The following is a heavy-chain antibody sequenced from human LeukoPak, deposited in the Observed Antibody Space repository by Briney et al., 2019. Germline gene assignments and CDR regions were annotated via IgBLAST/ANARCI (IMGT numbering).Heavy chain of an antibody. D-gene: IGHD1-1*01. V-gene: IGHV3-21*01. CDR1: GFTFSSYS. CDR3: ARHMETVPDYNYGMDV. CDR2: ISKTSSHI. Sequence: GGSLRLSCAASGFTFSSYSMDWVRQAPGKGLEWVSSISKTSSHIYYADSVKGRFTISRDNAKNSMYLQMNSLRVEDTAVYYCARHMETVPDYNYGMDVWGQGTTVTVSS. J-gene: IGHJ6*02.